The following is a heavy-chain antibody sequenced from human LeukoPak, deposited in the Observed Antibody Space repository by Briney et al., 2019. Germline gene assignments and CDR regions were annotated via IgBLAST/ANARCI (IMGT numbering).Heavy chain of an antibody. V-gene: IGHV4-30-4*07. D-gene: IGHD3-9*01. J-gene: IGHJ3*02. CDR3: ASRLNYYIRRGDAFDI. CDR2: IYYSGTT. CDR1: GGSISSGCYS. Sequence: SQTLSLTCAVSGGSISSGCYSWSWIRPPPGKGLEWIAYIYYSGTTYYNPSLKSRVTMSVDTSKSQFSLKLRSVTAADTAVYYCASRLNYYIRRGDAFDIWGQGTMVTVSS.